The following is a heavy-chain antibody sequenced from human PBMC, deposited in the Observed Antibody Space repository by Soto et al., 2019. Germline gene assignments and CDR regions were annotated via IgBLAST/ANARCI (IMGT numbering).Heavy chain of an antibody. V-gene: IGHV3-9*01. CDR2: ISWNSGSI. D-gene: IGHD2-2*02. Sequence: GGSLSLSCAASGFTFDDYAMHWVRQAPGKGLEWVSGISWNSGSIGYADSVKGRFTISRDNAKNFLYLQMNSLRAEDTALYYCAKGDSVPAAIRDYWYFDLWGRGTLVTVSS. CDR3: AKGDSVPAAIRDYWYFDL. CDR1: GFTFDDYA. J-gene: IGHJ2*01.